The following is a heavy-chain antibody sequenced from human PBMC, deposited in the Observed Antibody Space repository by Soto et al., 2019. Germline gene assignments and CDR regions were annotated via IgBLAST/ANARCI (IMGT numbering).Heavy chain of an antibody. J-gene: IGHJ6*02. CDR3: ARGPRQLGGTFYYGMDT. CDR2: FYDSGST. V-gene: IGHV4-31*03. Sequence: PSETLSLTCIVSGGSISGGFYWTWIRQLPGKGLEWIGFFYDSGSTYYNAALKSRLTISVDTSNNQFTLRLSSATAADTAVYYCARGPRQLGGTFYYGMDTWGQGTSVTVS. D-gene: IGHD3-16*01. CDR1: GGSISGGFY.